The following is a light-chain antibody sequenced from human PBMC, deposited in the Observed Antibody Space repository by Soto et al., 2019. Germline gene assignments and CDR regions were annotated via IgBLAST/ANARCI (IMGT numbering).Light chain of an antibody. J-gene: IGKJ1*01. CDR1: QSVSSTY. V-gene: IGKV3-20*01. CDR2: GAS. CDR3: HHYGGSLP. Sequence: EIVLTQSPGTLSLSPGEGATLSCRVSQSVSSTYLAWYQQKPGQAPRLLIYGASSRATGIPDRFSGSGSGTDFTLTINRVEPEDFAVYYCHHYGGSLPFGQGTKVEVK.